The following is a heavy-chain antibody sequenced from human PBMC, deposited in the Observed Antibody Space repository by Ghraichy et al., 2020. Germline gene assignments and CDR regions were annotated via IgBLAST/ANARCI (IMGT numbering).Heavy chain of an antibody. V-gene: IGHV1-69*05. J-gene: IGHJ4*02. CDR1: GGTFSSYA. CDR3: ARDPVGDRHCSSTSCYGYFDY. D-gene: IGHD2-2*01. CDR2: IIPIFGTA. Sequence: SVKVSCKASGGTFSSYAISWVRQAPGQGLEWMGGIIPIFGTANYAQKFQGRVTITTDESTSTAYMELSSLRSEDTAVYYCARDPVGDRHCSSTSCYGYFDYWGQGTLVTVSS.